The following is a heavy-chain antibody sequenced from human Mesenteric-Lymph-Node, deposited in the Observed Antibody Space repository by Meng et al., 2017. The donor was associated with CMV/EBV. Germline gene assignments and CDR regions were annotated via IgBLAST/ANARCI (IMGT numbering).Heavy chain of an antibody. J-gene: IGHJ3*02. CDR2: MNPNNGGT. V-gene: IGHV1-2*02. CDR3: ARGYYPLRFLEWSADAGRDVFAM. D-gene: IGHD3-3*01. Sequence: ASVKVSCKTSGYTFKDYYIHWVRQAPGQGLQWMGCMNPNNGGTKYAQNFQGRVTMTRDVSISTAYMNLSRLRSDDAAVYYCARGYYPLRFLEWSADAGRDVFAMWGLGTVVTVSS. CDR1: GYTFKDYY.